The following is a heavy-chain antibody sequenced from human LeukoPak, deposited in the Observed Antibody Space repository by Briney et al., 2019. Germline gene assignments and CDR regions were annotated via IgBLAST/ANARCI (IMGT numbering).Heavy chain of an antibody. CDR1: GGSINSYY. Sequence: TSETLSLTCTASGGSINSYYWSWIRQPLGKGLEWIGYIYYSGSTNYNPSLKSRVTISVDTSKNQFSLKLSSVTAADTAVYYCARVSGLGYCSSTSCYNDVDYWGQGTLVTVSS. J-gene: IGHJ4*02. D-gene: IGHD2-2*01. CDR2: IYYSGST. V-gene: IGHV4-59*01. CDR3: ARVSGLGYCSSTSCYNDVDY.